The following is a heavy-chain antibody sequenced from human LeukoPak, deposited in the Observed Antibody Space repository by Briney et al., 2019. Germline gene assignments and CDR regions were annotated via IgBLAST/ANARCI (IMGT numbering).Heavy chain of an antibody. V-gene: IGHV4-59*01. CDR3: ARGGGYASPIGY. Sequence: SETLSLTCTLSGGSISTYYWSWIRQPPGKGLEWIGYIYHSGSTNYNPSLKSRVTISVDTSKNQFSLKLSSVTPADTAVYYCARGGGYASPIGYWGQGALVTVSS. CDR1: GGSISTYY. J-gene: IGHJ4*02. CDR2: IYHSGST. D-gene: IGHD5-12*01.